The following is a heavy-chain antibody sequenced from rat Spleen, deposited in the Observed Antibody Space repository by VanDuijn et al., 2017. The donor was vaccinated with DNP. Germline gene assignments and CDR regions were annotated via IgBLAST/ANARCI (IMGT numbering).Heavy chain of an antibody. CDR2: MSSGGIT. D-gene: IGHD1-12*02. J-gene: IGHJ2*01. V-gene: IGHV2-6*01. CDR3: ARSDYYDGTYYYGYFDY. CDR1: GFSLTSYT. Sequence: VQPSQTLSLTCTVSGFSLTSYTVAWVRQPPGKGLEWIAAMSSGGITYYNSVLKSRLSISRDTSKSQVFLKMNSLQTEDTAMYFCARSDYYDGTYYYGYFDYWGQGVMVTVSS.